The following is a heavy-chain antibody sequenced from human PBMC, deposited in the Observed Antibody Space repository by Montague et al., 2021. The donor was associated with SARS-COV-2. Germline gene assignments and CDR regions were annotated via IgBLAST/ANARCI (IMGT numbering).Heavy chain of an antibody. D-gene: IGHD3-22*01. Sequence: CAISGDSVSSNSAAWNWIRQSPSRGLEWLGRTYCRSKWYNDYAVSVKSRITINSDTSKNQFSLQLNSVTPEDTAVYYCARGSSGYYTPRPFDYWGQGTLVTVSS. CDR3: ARGSSGYYTPRPFDY. V-gene: IGHV6-1*01. J-gene: IGHJ4*02. CDR1: GDSVSSNSAA. CDR2: TYCRSKWYN.